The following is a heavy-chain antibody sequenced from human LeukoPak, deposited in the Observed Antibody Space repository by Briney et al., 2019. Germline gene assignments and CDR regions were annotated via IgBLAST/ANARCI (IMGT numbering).Heavy chain of an antibody. CDR1: GFTFSSYS. CDR2: ISSSSSYI. CDR3: ARDLRGSY. J-gene: IGHJ4*02. Sequence: GGSLRLSCAASGFTFSSYSMNWVRQAPGKGLEWVSSISSSSSYIYYADSVKGRFTISRDNSKNTLYLQMNSLRAEDTAAYYCARDLRGSYWGQGTLVTVSS. V-gene: IGHV3-21*01. D-gene: IGHD5-12*01.